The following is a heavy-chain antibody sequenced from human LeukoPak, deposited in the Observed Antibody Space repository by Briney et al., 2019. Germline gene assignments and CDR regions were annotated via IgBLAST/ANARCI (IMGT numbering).Heavy chain of an antibody. V-gene: IGHV2-5*02. CDR3: AHRSSWFPLDY. CDR2: IYWDDDK. J-gene: IGHJ4*02. D-gene: IGHD6-13*01. Sequence: DWVRQAPGKGLEWLALIYWDDDKRYSPSLKSRLTITKDTSKNQVVLTMTNMDPVDTATYYCAHRSSWFPLDYWGQGTLVTVSS.